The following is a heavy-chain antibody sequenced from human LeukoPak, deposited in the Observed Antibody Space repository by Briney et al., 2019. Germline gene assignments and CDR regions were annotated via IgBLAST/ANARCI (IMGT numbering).Heavy chain of an antibody. V-gene: IGHV1-69*01. J-gene: IGHJ4*02. CDR2: IIPIFGTA. CDR1: GGTFSTYA. Sequence: SVKVSCKASGGTFSTYAFNWVRQAPGQGLEWMGGIIPIFGTANYAQKFQGRVTITADESTSTAYMELSSLRSEDTAVYYCARVRRGVYYFDYWGQGTLVTVSS. CDR3: ARVRRGVYYFDY. D-gene: IGHD3-10*01.